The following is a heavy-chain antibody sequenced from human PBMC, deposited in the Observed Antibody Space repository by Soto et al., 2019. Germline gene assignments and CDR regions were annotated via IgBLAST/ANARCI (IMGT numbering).Heavy chain of an antibody. J-gene: IGHJ3*02. CDR1: GGSISSYY. D-gene: IGHD4-4*01. CDR3: ARAKPAPGVYSTYWAFDI. Sequence: SETLSLTCTVSGGSISSYYWSWIRQPPGKGLEWIGYIYYSGSTNYNPSLKSRVTISVDTSKNQFSLKLSSVTAADTAVYYCARAKPAPGVYSTYWAFDIWGQGPMVTVSS. V-gene: IGHV4-59*01. CDR2: IYYSGST.